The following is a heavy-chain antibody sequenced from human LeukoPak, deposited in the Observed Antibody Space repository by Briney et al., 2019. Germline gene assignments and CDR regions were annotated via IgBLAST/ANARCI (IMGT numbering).Heavy chain of an antibody. V-gene: IGHV3-30*04. Sequence: PGGSLRLPCAASGFAFSSYAMHWVRQAPGKGLEWVTAISNDGRNKYYADSVKGRFTISRDNSKNTLYLQMNSLRAEDTAVYYCAREANYYDSTWGAFDIWGQGTMVTVSS. CDR2: ISNDGRNK. CDR3: AREANYYDSTWGAFDI. J-gene: IGHJ3*02. CDR1: GFAFSSYA. D-gene: IGHD3-22*01.